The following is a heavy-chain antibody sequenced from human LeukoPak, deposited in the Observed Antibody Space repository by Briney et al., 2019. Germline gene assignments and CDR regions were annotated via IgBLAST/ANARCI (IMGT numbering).Heavy chain of an antibody. D-gene: IGHD2-2*01. CDR2: INHSGST. V-gene: IGHV4-34*01. J-gene: IGHJ5*02. Sequence: SETLSLTCAVYGGSFSGYYWSWIRQPPGKGLEWIGEINHSGSTNYNPSLKSRVTISVDTSKNQFSLKLSSVTAADTAVYCCARAARLVPAARFDPWAREPWSPSPQ. CDR3: ARAARLVPAARFDP. CDR1: GGSFSGYY.